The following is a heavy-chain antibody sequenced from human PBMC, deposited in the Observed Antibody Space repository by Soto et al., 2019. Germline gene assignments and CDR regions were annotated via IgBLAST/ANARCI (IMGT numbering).Heavy chain of an antibody. CDR2: INPDDSDT. CDR1: GYSFTACW. V-gene: IGHV5-51*01. Sequence: GVSLTDSCNVSGYSFTACWIAWVRQMPGKGLEWMGIINPDDSDTEYSPSFQGQVTISADKSISTAYLQWSSLKASDTAMYYCAFLVPGSCSNGTCYCDYWGHGA. D-gene: IGHD2-8*01. CDR3: AFLVPGSCSNGTCYCDY. J-gene: IGHJ4*01.